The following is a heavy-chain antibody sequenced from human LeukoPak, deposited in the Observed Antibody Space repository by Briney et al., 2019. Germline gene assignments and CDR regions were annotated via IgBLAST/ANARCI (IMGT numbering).Heavy chain of an antibody. Sequence: GGSLRLSCAASGFTFSSYGMSWVRQAPGKGLEWVSAISGSGGSTYYADSVKGRFTISGDNSKNTLYLQMNSLRAEDTAVYYCAKTSMVPYYYYYMDVWGKGTTVTISS. D-gene: IGHD3-10*01. CDR3: AKTSMVPYYYYYMDV. V-gene: IGHV3-23*01. J-gene: IGHJ6*03. CDR2: ISGSGGST. CDR1: GFTFSSYG.